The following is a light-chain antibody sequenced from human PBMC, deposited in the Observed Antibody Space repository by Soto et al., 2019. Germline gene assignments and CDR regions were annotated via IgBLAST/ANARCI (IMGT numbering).Light chain of an antibody. J-gene: IGKJ5*01. Sequence: TQSPATLSLPPGEKATLPCRASQSVSSNLAWYQQKPGQAPRLLIYGASTRATGIPARFSGSGSGTEFTLTISSLQSEDFAVYYCQQYNNWPITFGQGTRLEIK. CDR1: QSVSSN. CDR2: GAS. CDR3: QQYNNWPIT. V-gene: IGKV3-15*01.